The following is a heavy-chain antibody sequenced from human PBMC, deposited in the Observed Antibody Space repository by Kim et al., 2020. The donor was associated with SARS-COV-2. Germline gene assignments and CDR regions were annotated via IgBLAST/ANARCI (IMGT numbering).Heavy chain of an antibody. D-gene: IGHD3-3*01. J-gene: IGHJ4*02. CDR3: ARNYDFWSGYEGPFDY. V-gene: IGHV3-30*01. Sequence: VRGRFTSSRDNSKNTLYLQMNSLRAEDTAVYYCARNYDFWSGYEGPFDYWGQGTLVTVSS.